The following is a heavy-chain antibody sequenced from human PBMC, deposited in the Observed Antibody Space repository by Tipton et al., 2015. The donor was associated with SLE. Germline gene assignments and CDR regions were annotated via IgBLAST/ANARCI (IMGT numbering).Heavy chain of an antibody. J-gene: IGHJ5*02. Sequence: GLVKPSETLSLTCTVSGDAITNSYWSWIRQPVGKGLEWIGRMYFSGVTDYNPSLKSRLTMSLDTSKNQFSLKLNSVTAADTAVYYCARQRGYNYGLYNWFDPWGQGTLVTVSS. V-gene: IGHV4-4*07. D-gene: IGHD3/OR15-3a*01. CDR3: ARQRGYNYGLYNWFDP. CDR2: MYFSGVT. CDR1: GDAITNSY.